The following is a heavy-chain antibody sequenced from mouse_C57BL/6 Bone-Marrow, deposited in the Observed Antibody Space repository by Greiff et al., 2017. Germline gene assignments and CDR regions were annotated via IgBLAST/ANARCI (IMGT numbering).Heavy chain of an antibody. D-gene: IGHD2-5*01. CDR2: IDPSDSYT. J-gene: IGHJ1*03. CDR3: AREGSNYVGYFDV. Sequence: QVQLKQPGAELVKPGASVKLSCKASGYTFTSYWMQWVKQRPGQGLEWIGEIDPSDSYTNYNQKFKGKATLTVDTSSSTAYMQLSSLTSEDSAVYYCAREGSNYVGYFDVWGTGTTGTVSS. CDR1: GYTFTSYW. V-gene: IGHV1-50*01.